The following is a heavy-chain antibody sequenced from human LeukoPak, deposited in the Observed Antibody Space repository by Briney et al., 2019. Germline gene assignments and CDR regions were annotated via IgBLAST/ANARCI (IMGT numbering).Heavy chain of an antibody. J-gene: IGHJ4*02. CDR3: ASSAGALIDC. V-gene: IGHV3-33*01. CDR2: IWFDGSNK. Sequence: GRSLRLSCAASGFTFSNYDMHWVRQAPGKGLKWVAVIWFDGSNKFYADSVKGRFTISRDNSKNTLYLQMNSLRAEDTAVYYCASSAGALIDCWGQGTLVIVSS. CDR1: GFTFSNYD. D-gene: IGHD6-19*01.